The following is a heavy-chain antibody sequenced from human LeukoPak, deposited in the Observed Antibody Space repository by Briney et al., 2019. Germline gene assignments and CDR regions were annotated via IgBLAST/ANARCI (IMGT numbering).Heavy chain of an antibody. D-gene: IGHD4/OR15-4a*01. CDR3: ARDAKREFLDY. CDR2: IHYSGST. J-gene: IGHJ4*02. Sequence: SETLSLTCTVSGASLSSGGYYWTWIRQHPGKGLEWIGYIHYSGSTYYNPSLKSLKSRVTISVDTSKSQFSLKLSSVTAADTAVYYCARDAKREFLDYWGQGTLVIVSS. V-gene: IGHV4-31*03. CDR1: GASLSSGGYY.